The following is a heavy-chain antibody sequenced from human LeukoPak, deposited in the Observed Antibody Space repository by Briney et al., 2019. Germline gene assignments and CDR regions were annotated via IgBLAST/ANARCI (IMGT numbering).Heavy chain of an antibody. J-gene: IGHJ3*02. CDR1: GFTFSSYS. CDR3: ARVGITGTTGDAFDI. V-gene: IGHV3-21*01. Sequence: PGGSLRLSCAASGFTFSSYSMNWVRQAPGKGLEWVSSISSSSSYIYYADSVKGRFTISRDNAKNSLYLQMNSLRAEDTAVYYCARVGITGTTGDAFDIWGQGTMVTVSS. CDR2: ISSSSSYI. D-gene: IGHD1-20*01.